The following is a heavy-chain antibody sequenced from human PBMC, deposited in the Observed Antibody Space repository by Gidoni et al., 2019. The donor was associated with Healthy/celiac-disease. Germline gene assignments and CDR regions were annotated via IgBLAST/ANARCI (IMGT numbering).Heavy chain of an antibody. CDR1: GGSFSGYY. J-gene: IGHJ5*02. CDR2: INHSGST. CDR3: ARDYVAMVGWFDP. D-gene: IGHD2-15*01. V-gene: IGHV4-34*01. Sequence: QVQLQPWGAGLLKPSETLSLTCAVYGGSFSGYYWSWIRQPPGKGLEWIGEINHSGSTNYNPSLKSRVTISVDTSKNQFSLKLSSVTAADTAVYYCARDYVAMVGWFDPWGQGTLVTVSS.